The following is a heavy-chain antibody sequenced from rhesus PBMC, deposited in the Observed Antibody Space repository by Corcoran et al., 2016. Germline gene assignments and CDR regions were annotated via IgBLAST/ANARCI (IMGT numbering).Heavy chain of an antibody. D-gene: IGHD5-36*01. V-gene: IGHV4-160*01. Sequence: QVQLQESGPGLVKPSETLSLTCAGSGGSLRGSYWYWIRPSPGKGLGGIGRVYGSGGSTDYNPSLKSRVTISTDASEIQFSLKLNSVTAADTAIYYCAIYIGYGFGLDSWGQGVAVTVSS. CDR3: AIYIGYGFGLDS. CDR1: GGSLRGSY. J-gene: IGHJ6*01. CDR2: VYGSGGST.